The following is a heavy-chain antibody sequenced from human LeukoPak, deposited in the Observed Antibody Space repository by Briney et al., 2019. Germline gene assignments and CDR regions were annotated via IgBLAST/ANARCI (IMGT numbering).Heavy chain of an antibody. D-gene: IGHD4-17*01. CDR3: ARNDDYGDSLPGY. J-gene: IGHJ4*02. Sequence: GGSLRLSCLVSGFTFSGYEMNWVRQAPGKGLEWLSHISTTGRTIYYADSAKGRFTISRDNSKNSLYLQMNSLRAEDTAIYYCARNDDYGDSLPGYWGQGTVVTVSS. V-gene: IGHV3-48*03. CDR1: GFTFSGYE. CDR2: ISTTGRTI.